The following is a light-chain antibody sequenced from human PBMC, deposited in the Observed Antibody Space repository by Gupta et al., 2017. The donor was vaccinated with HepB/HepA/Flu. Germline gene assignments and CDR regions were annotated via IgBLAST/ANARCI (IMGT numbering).Light chain of an antibody. CDR1: QDVSTF. V-gene: IGKV1-8*01. CDR3: QQYNDYPLT. J-gene: IGKJ4*01. Sequence: AIRTTQSPSSFSASPGDTVNITCRASQDVSTFLAWYQQKVGKAPKLLIHGISTLKTGVPSRFSGSGSGTDFTLTISRLQSEDFAVYYCQQYNDYPLTFGGGTTVAIK. CDR2: GIS.